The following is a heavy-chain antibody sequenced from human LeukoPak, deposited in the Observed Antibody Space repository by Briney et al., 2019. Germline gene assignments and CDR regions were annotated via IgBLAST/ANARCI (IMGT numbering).Heavy chain of an antibody. J-gene: IGHJ5*02. D-gene: IGHD2-8*01. CDR3: ARADFINAGPYLFDP. V-gene: IGHV1-2*02. Sequence: ASVKVSCKTSGYSFTDYYIHWVRQAPGQGLEWMGWINTKSGRTSSARKFQGRVTMTRDPSITTVYMDMAWLTSDDTAIYFCARADFINAGPYLFDPRGQGPLVKVTS. CDR1: GYSFTDYY. CDR2: INTKSGRT.